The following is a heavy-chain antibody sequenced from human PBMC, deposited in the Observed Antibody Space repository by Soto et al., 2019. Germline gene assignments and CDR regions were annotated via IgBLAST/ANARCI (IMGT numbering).Heavy chain of an antibody. CDR1: GFTFSSYG. Sequence: PVGSLRLSCAASGFTFSSYGMHWVRQAPGKGLEWVAVIWYDGSNKYYADSVRGRFTISRDNSKNTLYLQMNSLRAEDTAVYYCARDLIVGAPGPWGQGTLVTVSS. CDR3: ARDLIVGAPGP. D-gene: IGHD1-26*01. CDR2: IWYDGSNK. V-gene: IGHV3-33*01. J-gene: IGHJ5*02.